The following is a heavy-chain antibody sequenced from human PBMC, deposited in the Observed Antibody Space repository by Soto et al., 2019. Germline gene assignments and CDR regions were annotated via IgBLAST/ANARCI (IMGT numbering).Heavy chain of an antibody. CDR3: AKEIAVAGPYYYYYGMDV. Sequence: QVQLVESGGGVVQPGRSLRLSCAASGFTFSSYGMHWVRQAPGKGLEGVAVISYDGSNKYYADSVKGRFTISRDNSKNTLYLQMNSLRAEDTAVYYCAKEIAVAGPYYYYYGMDVWGQGTTVTVSS. D-gene: IGHD6-19*01. V-gene: IGHV3-30*18. J-gene: IGHJ6*02. CDR1: GFTFSSYG. CDR2: ISYDGSNK.